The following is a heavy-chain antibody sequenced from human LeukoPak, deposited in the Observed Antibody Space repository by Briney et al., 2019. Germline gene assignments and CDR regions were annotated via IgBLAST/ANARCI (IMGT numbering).Heavy chain of an antibody. CDR1: GGSFSGYY. CDR3: ARGPWYSLSFFDY. J-gene: IGHJ4*02. V-gene: IGHV4-34*01. Sequence: KPSETLSLTCAVYGGSFSGYYWSWIRQPPGKGLEWIGEINHSGSTNYNPSLKSRVTISVDTSKNQFSLKLSSVTAADTAVYYCARGPWYSLSFFDYWGQGTLVTVSS. D-gene: IGHD2-15*01. CDR2: INHSGST.